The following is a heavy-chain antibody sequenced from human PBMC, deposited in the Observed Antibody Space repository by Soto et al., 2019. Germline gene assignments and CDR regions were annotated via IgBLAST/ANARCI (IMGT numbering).Heavy chain of an antibody. CDR3: ARDPGDILVYPAIDP. CDR1: GYTFTSYG. CDR2: ISAYNGNT. J-gene: IGHJ5*02. D-gene: IGHD2-2*01. V-gene: IGHV1-18*01. Sequence: ASVKVSCKASGYTFTSYGISWVRQAPGQGLEWMGWISAYNGNTKYAQKLQGRVTMTTDTSTSTAYMELRSLRSDDTAVYYCARDPGDILVYPAIDPGGQETRVTISS.